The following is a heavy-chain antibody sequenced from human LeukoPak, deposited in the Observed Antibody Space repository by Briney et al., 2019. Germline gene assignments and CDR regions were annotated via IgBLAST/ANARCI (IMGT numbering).Heavy chain of an antibody. CDR2: INPNSGGI. J-gene: IGHJ4*02. D-gene: IGHD1-26*01. CDR3: ARGRGSYCFDY. CDR1: GYTFIGYY. Sequence: GASVKVSCKASGYTFIGYYIHWVRQAPGQGLEWMGWINPNSGGINYAQKFQGRVTMTRDTSISTAYMELSRLTSDDTAVYYCARGRGSYCFDYWGQGTLVTVSS. V-gene: IGHV1-2*02.